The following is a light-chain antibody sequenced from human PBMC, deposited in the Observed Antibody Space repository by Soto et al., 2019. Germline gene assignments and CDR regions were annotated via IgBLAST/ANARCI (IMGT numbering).Light chain of an antibody. J-gene: IGLJ1*01. CDR1: SSNIGGNS. V-gene: IGLV1-51*01. Sequence: QSVLTQPPSASAAPGQKVTISCSGTSSNIGGNSVSWYQQLPGTAPKLLIFDDNNRPSGIAVRFSGSKSGTAATLSLTGFQTGDEADYYCGSWDSSLSAYVFGTGTKVTVL. CDR2: DDN. CDR3: GSWDSSLSAYV.